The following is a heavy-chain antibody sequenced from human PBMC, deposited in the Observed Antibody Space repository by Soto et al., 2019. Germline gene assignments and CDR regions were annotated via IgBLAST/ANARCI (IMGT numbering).Heavy chain of an antibody. CDR3: ARELNTDRSAYASFAY. D-gene: IGHD3-22*01. CDR2: VSTYNTNA. J-gene: IGHJ4*02. V-gene: IGHV1-18*04. Sequence: VKVYGRASGYSCRNYGLAPRRQTPGQRPEWIGWVSTYNTNANYAEKFQGRLTMTTDTSTTTTSMELRSLRADDTAVYYCARELNTDRSAYASFAYWGQGTLVTGSS. CDR1: GYSCRNYG.